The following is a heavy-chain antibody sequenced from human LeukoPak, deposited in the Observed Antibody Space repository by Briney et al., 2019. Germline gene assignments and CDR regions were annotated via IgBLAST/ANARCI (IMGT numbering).Heavy chain of an antibody. V-gene: IGHV5-51*01. CDR1: GYSFTSYW. D-gene: IGHD1-1*01. J-gene: IGHJ3*02. Sequence: GESLRISCKGSGYSFTSYWIGWVRQMPGKGLEWMGIIYPGDSDTRYSPSFQGQVTISADKSISTAYLQWSSLKASDTAMYYCARQHWNDENAFDIWGQGTMVTVSS. CDR3: ARQHWNDENAFDI. CDR2: IYPGDSDT.